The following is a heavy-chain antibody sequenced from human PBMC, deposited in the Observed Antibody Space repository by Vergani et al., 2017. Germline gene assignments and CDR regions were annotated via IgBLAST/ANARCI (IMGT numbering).Heavy chain of an antibody. D-gene: IGHD3-9*01. V-gene: IGHV1-18*01. CDR2: ISAYNGNT. CDR1: GYTFTSYG. Sequence: QVQLVQSGAEVKKPGASVKVSCKASGYTFTSYGISWVRQAPGQALEGMGRISAYNGNTNYAQKLQGRVTMTTDTSTSTAYMELRSLRSDDTAVYYCARVYYDILTGNRCYYFDYWGQGTLVTVSS. J-gene: IGHJ4*02. CDR3: ARVYYDILTGNRCYYFDY.